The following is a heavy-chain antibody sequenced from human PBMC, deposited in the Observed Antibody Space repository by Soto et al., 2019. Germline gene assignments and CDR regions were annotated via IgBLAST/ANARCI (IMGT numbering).Heavy chain of an antibody. CDR2: IYYSGST. D-gene: IGHD6-6*01. Sequence: SETLSLTCTVSGGSISSYYWSWIRQPPGKGLEWIGYIYYSGSTNYNPSLKSRVTISVDTSKNQFSLKLGSVTAADTAVYYCARAAEYSSSSGIYYYYYGMDVWGQGTTVTVSS. V-gene: IGHV4-59*01. CDR1: GGSISSYY. CDR3: ARAAEYSSSSGIYYYYYGMDV. J-gene: IGHJ6*02.